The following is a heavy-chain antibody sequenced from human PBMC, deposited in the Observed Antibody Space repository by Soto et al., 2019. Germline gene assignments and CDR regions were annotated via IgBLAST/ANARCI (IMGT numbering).Heavy chain of an antibody. J-gene: IGHJ2*01. CDR3: AKDNWRAPYGAYENWYIDL. CDR2: ISGSGGST. D-gene: IGHD4-17*01. CDR1: GFTFSSYG. V-gene: IGHV3-23*01. Sequence: PGGSLRLSCAASGFTFSSYGMHRVRQAPGKGLEWVSAISGSGGSTYYADSVKGRFTISRDNSKNTLYLQMNSLRAVDTAVYYCAKDNWRAPYGAYENWYIDLWRRGTLVTVS.